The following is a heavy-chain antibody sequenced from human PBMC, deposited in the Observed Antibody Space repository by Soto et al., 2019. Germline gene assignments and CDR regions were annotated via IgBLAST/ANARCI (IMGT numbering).Heavy chain of an antibody. V-gene: IGHV4-61*01. CDR3: ARLSAAWFDP. CDR1: GGSVSSGSYY. Sequence: QVQLQESGPGLVKPSETLSLTCTVSGGSVSSGSYYWGWIRQPPGKGLEWIGYIYHSGSTNYNPSLKSRVTRSVDTSKNRFSLSLTSVTAADTAVYYCARLSAAWFDPWGQGTLVTVAS. J-gene: IGHJ5*02. CDR2: IYHSGST. D-gene: IGHD6-19*01.